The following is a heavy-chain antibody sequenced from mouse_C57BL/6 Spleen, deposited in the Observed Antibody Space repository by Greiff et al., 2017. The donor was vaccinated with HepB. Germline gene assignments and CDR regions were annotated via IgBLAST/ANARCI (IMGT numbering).Heavy chain of an antibody. J-gene: IGHJ2*01. CDR3: ARGDSSGYGDFDY. CDR1: GFNIKDDY. CDR2: IDPENGDT. D-gene: IGHD3-2*02. Sequence: VQLQQSGAELVRPGASVKLSCTASGFNIKDDYMHWVKQRPEQGLEWIGWIDPENGDTEYASKFQGKATITADTSSSTAYMQLSSLTSEDSAVYYCARGDSSGYGDFDYWGQGTTLTVSS. V-gene: IGHV14-4*01.